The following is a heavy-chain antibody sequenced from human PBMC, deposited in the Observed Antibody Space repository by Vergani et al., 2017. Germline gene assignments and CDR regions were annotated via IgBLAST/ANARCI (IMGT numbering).Heavy chain of an antibody. J-gene: IGHJ4*02. Sequence: QVQLQESGPGLVKPSQTLSLTCTVSGGSISSGDYYWSWIRQPPGKGLEWIGYIYYSGSTYYNPSLKSRVTISVDTSKNQFSLKLSSVTAADTAVYYCASSRYSSSWYAGLFDYWGQGTLVTVSS. CDR3: ASSRYSSSWYAGLFDY. D-gene: IGHD6-13*01. CDR2: IYYSGST. V-gene: IGHV4-30-4*01. CDR1: GGSISSGDYY.